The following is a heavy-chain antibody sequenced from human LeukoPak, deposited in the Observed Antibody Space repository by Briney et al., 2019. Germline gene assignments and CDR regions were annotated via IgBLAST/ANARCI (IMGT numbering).Heavy chain of an antibody. D-gene: IGHD6-19*01. CDR2: INPNSGGT. CDR1: GYTFTGYY. J-gene: IGHJ4*02. V-gene: IGHV1-2*06. Sequence: ASVKVSCKASGYTFTGYYMHWVRQAPGQGLEWMGRINPNSGGTNYAQKFQGRVTMTRDTSISTAYMELSRLRSDDTAVCYCARQSVAGTGSGQDYWGQGTLVTVSS. CDR3: ARQSVAGTGSGQDY.